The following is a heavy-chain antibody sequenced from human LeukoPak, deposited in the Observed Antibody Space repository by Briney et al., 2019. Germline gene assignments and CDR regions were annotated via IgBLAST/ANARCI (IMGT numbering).Heavy chain of an antibody. D-gene: IGHD2-15*01. J-gene: IGHJ5*02. CDR2: ISAYNGNT. CDR3: ARDSGCSGGSCNNWFDP. Sequence: ASVKVSCKASGYTFTSYDISWLRQAPGQGLEWMRWISAYNGNTNYAQKLQGRVTMTTDTSTSTAYMELRSLRSDDTAVYYCARDSGCSGGSCNNWFDPWGQGTLVTVSS. V-gene: IGHV1-18*01. CDR1: GYTFTSYD.